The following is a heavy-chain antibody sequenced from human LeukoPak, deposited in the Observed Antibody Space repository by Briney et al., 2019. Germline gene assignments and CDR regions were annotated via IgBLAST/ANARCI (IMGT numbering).Heavy chain of an antibody. Sequence: SEALSLTCTVSGGSISSYYWSWIRQPPGKGLEWIGYIYYTGNTNYNPSLASRVNISVDTSKNQFSLNLRSVTAADTAVYYCARWGSIAVARFDYWGQGTLVTVSS. V-gene: IGHV4-59*01. CDR2: IYYTGNT. D-gene: IGHD6-6*01. J-gene: IGHJ4*02. CDR3: ARWGSIAVARFDY. CDR1: GGSISSYY.